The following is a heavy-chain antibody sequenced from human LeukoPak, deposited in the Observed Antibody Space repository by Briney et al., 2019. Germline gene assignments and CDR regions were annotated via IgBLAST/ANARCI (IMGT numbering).Heavy chain of an antibody. D-gene: IGHD2-2*01. Sequence: PGGSLRLSCAASGFTFSSYEMNWVRQAPGKGLEGVSYISNSGSTIYYADSVKGRFTISRDNAKNSLYLQMNSLRAEDTAVYYCARDCSSTSCPGYYYYYGMDVWGQGTTVTVSS. CDR2: ISNSGSTI. V-gene: IGHV3-48*03. CDR1: GFTFSSYE. CDR3: ARDCSSTSCPGYYYYYGMDV. J-gene: IGHJ6*02.